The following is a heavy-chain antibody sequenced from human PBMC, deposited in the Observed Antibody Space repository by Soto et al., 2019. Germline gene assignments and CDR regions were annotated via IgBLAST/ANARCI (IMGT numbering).Heavy chain of an antibody. Sequence: GATVKVSCKASGYTFTSYGISWVRQAPGQGLEWMGWISAYNGNTNYAQKLQGRVTMTTDTSTSTAYMELRSLRSDDTAVYYCARVDIGYHYYGMDVWGQGTPVTVSS. CDR2: ISAYNGNT. J-gene: IGHJ6*02. V-gene: IGHV1-18*04. CDR1: GYTFTSYG. CDR3: ARVDIGYHYYGMDV. D-gene: IGHD2-15*01.